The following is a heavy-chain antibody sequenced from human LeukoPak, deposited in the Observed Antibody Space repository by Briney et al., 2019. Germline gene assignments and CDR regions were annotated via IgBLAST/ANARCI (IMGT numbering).Heavy chain of an antibody. CDR2: IDGRGDAS. CDR1: GFTFGDYA. D-gene: IGHD3-16*01. Sequence: GGSLRLSCTASGFTFGDYAMSWVRQAPGKGLEWVSLIDGRGDASYYADSVKGRFTISRDNSKNTLFLQMSSLRAEDTAVYYCAKGRGSGTWAKDYWGQGTLVAVSS. J-gene: IGHJ4*02. CDR3: AKGRGSGTWAKDY. V-gene: IGHV3-23*01.